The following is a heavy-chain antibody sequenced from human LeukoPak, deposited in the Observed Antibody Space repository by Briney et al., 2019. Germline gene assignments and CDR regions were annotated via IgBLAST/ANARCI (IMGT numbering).Heavy chain of an antibody. J-gene: IGHJ5*02. D-gene: IGHD3-10*01. CDR2: IYPRDGST. Sequence: ASVKVSCKASGYSFTSNYIHWVRQAPGQGLEWMGMIYPRDGSTSYAQKLQGRVTMTTDTSTSTAYMELRSLRSDDTAVYYCARVWFGEPHVPFNWFDPWGQGTLVTVSS. CDR1: GYSFTSNY. CDR3: ARVWFGEPHVPFNWFDP. V-gene: IGHV1-46*01.